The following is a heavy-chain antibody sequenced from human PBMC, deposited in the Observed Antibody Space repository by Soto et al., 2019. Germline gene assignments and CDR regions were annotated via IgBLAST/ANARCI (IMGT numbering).Heavy chain of an antibody. D-gene: IGHD5-12*01. J-gene: IGHJ6*02. Sequence: PGGSLRLSCAASGFTFSSYSMNWVRQAPGKGLEWVSYISSSSSTIYYADSVKGRFTISRDNAKNSLYLQMNSLRDEDTVVYYCASNDLRSYYYGMDVWGQGTTVTVSS. V-gene: IGHV3-48*02. CDR3: ASNDLRSYYYGMDV. CDR2: ISSSSSTI. CDR1: GFTFSSYS.